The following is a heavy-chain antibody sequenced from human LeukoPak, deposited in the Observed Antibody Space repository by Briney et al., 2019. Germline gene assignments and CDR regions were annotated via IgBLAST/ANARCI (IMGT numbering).Heavy chain of an antibody. V-gene: IGHV1-69*13. CDR1: GGTFSSYA. J-gene: IGHJ4*02. D-gene: IGHD4-23*01. Sequence: SVKVSCKASGGTFSSYAISWVRQAAGQGLEWMGGIIPIFGTANYAQKFQGRVTITADESTSTAYMELSSLRSEDTAVYYCAREKPLNGGNFVYWDQGTLVTVSS. CDR2: IIPIFGTA. CDR3: AREKPLNGGNFVY.